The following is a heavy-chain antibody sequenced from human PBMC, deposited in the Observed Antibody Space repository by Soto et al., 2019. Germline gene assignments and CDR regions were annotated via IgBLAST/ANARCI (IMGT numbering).Heavy chain of an antibody. CDR3: ARDRGGYCGGDCYSYAFDI. Sequence: QVQLQESGPGLVKPSETLSLTCTVSGGSISSYYWSWIRQPAGKGLEWIGRIYTSGSTNYNPSLKRRVTMSVDTSKNQFSLKLSSVTAADTAVYYCARDRGGYCGGDCYSYAFDIWGQGTMVTVSS. J-gene: IGHJ3*02. V-gene: IGHV4-4*07. CDR1: GGSISSYY. D-gene: IGHD2-21*02. CDR2: IYTSGST.